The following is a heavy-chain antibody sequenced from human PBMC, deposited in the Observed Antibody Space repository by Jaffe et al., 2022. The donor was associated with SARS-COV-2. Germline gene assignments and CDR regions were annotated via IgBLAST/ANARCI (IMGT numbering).Heavy chain of an antibody. D-gene: IGHD3-3*01. CDR2: IKSKTDGGTT. V-gene: IGHV3-15*01. Sequence: EVQLVESGGGLVKPGGSLRLSCAASGFTFSNAWMSWVRQAPGKGLEWVGRIKSKTDGGTTDYAAPVKGRFTISRDDSKNTLYLQMNSLKTEDTAVYYCTTESGSNFKIFGVVIPDYECWGQGTLVTVSS. CDR3: TTESGSNFKIFGVVIPDYEC. CDR1: GFTFSNAW. J-gene: IGHJ4*02.